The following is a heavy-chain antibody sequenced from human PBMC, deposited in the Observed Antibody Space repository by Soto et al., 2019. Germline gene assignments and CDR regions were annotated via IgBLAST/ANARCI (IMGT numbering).Heavy chain of an antibody. CDR1: GYTFTSYD. J-gene: IGHJ6*02. V-gene: IGHV1-8*01. D-gene: IGHD3-3*01. CDR3: ARVLGWASYYDFWSGYYNYYYYGMDV. Sequence: ASVKVSCKASGYTFTSYDINWVRQATGQGLEWMGWMNPNSGNTGYAQKFQGRVTMTRNTSISTAYMELSSLRSEDTAVYYCARVLGWASYYDFWSGYYNYYYYGMDVWGQGTTVTVSS. CDR2: MNPNSGNT.